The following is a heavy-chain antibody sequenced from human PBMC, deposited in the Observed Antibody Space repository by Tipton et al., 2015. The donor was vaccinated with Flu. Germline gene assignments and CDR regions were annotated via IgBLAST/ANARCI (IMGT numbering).Heavy chain of an antibody. CDR1: GGSISSSSYY. CDR2: IYYSGST. V-gene: IGHV4-39*07. CDR3: ARRVVVPAAIYFDY. J-gene: IGHJ4*02. D-gene: IGHD2-2*01. Sequence: TLSLTCTVSGGSISSSSYYWGWIRQPPGKGLEWIGSIYYSGSTYYNPSLKSRVTILVDTSKNQFSLKLSSVTAADTAVYYCARRVVVPAAIYFDYWGQGTLVTVSS.